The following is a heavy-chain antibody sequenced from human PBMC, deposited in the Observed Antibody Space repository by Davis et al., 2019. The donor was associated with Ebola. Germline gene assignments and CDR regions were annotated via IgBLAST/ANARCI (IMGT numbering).Heavy chain of an antibody. J-gene: IGHJ6*02. Sequence: AASVKVSCKAPGGTFSSYAISWVRQAPGQGLEWMGRIIPILGIANYAQKFQGRVTITADKSTSTAYMELSSLRSEDTAVYYCARDYLDGMDVWGQGTTVTVSS. CDR2: IIPILGIA. CDR1: GGTFSSYA. V-gene: IGHV1-69*04. CDR3: ARDYLDGMDV. D-gene: IGHD3-16*02.